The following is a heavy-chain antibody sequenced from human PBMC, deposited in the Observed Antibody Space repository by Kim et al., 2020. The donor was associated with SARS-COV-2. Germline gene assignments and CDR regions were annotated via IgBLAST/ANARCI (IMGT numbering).Heavy chain of an antibody. D-gene: IGHD3-10*01. CDR3: ARGSTMVRGSSPINYYGMD. CDR1: GYIFNSYD. CDR2: MNPNSANT. Sequence: ASVKVSCTASGYIFNSYDINWVRQAPGQGLEWMGWMNPNSANTCYAQKFQGRVTMTRDTSINTAYLDLSSLSSEDTAGYYCARGSTMVRGSSPINYYGMD. V-gene: IGHV1-8*02. J-gene: IGHJ6*01.